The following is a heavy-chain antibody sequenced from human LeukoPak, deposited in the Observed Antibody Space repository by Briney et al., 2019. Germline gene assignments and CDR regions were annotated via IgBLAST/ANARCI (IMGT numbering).Heavy chain of an antibody. Sequence: ASVKVSCKASGYTFTGYYMHWVRQAPGQGLEWMGWINPNSGGTNHVQKFQGRVTMTRDTSISTAYMELSRLRSDDTAVYYCARDLTPDTATDYWGQGTLVTVSS. V-gene: IGHV1-2*02. CDR3: ARDLTPDTATDY. CDR2: INPNSGGT. D-gene: IGHD5-18*01. CDR1: GYTFTGYY. J-gene: IGHJ4*02.